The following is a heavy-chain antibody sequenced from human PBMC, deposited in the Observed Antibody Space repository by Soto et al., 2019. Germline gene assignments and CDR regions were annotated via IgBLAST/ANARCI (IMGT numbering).Heavy chain of an antibody. CDR3: ARHDSPPDYYYYYMDV. V-gene: IGHV4-39*01. CDR2: VYYSGST. Sequence: QLQLQESGPGLVKPSETLSLTCTVSGGSISSSSYYWGWIRQPPGKGLEWIGSVYYSGSTYYNPSLKSRVTISVDTSKNQFSLKLSSVTAADTAVYYCARHDSPPDYYYYYMDVWGKGTTVTVSS. J-gene: IGHJ6*03. CDR1: GGSISSSSYY. D-gene: IGHD2-21*01.